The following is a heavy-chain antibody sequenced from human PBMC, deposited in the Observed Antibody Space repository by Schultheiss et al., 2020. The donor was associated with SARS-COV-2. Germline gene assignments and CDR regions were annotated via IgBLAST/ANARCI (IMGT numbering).Heavy chain of an antibody. CDR1: GFTFSSYA. J-gene: IGHJ4*02. CDR3: AKEVDDFWSGLDY. CDR2: ISYDGSNK. Sequence: GGSLRLSCAASGFTFSSYAMHWVRQAPGKGLEWVAVISYDGSNKYYADSVKGRFTISRDNSKNTLYLQMNSLRAEDTAVYYCAKEVDDFWSGLDYWGQGTLVTVAS. D-gene: IGHD3-3*01. V-gene: IGHV3-30-3*01.